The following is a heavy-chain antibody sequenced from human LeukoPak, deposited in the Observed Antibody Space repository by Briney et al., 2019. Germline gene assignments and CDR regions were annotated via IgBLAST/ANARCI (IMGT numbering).Heavy chain of an antibody. CDR1: GFTFSRNA. CDR2: NSGTGGSA. Sequence: PGGSLRLSCAASGFTFSRNAMSWVRQVPGKGLECVSANSGTGGSAYYADSVKGRFTISRDNSKNTLYLQMNSLRAEDTAVYYCAKERVEVAGTNFDYWGQGTLVTVSS. V-gene: IGHV3-23*01. CDR3: AKERVEVAGTNFDY. J-gene: IGHJ4*02. D-gene: IGHD6-19*01.